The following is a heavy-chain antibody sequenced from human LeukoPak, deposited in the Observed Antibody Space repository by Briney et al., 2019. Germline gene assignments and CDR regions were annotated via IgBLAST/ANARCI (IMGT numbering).Heavy chain of an antibody. D-gene: IGHD6-19*01. CDR1: GFTFTSYG. J-gene: IGHJ6*02. Sequence: GASVKVSCNASGFTFTSYGISWVRQAPGQGLEWMGWISVHNGNTNYAQKVQGRVTMTTDTSTSTAYMEPTSLRSDDTAVYFCARDRTPWVAGTRGMDVWGQGTAVTVSS. V-gene: IGHV1-18*01. CDR2: ISVHNGNT. CDR3: ARDRTPWVAGTRGMDV.